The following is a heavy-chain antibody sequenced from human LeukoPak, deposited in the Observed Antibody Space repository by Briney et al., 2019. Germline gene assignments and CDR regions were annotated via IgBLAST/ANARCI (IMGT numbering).Heavy chain of an antibody. V-gene: IGHV3-48*01. J-gene: IGHJ4*02. CDR1: GLTFSSHS. D-gene: IGHD3-22*01. CDR2: ISSSSTI. CDR3: ARGAYYYED. Sequence: HPGGSLRLSCAASGLTFSSHSMNWVRQAPGKGLEWVSYISSSSTIYYADSVKGRFTISRDNAKNSLYLQMNSLRAEDTAVYYCARGAYYYEDWGQGTLVTVSS.